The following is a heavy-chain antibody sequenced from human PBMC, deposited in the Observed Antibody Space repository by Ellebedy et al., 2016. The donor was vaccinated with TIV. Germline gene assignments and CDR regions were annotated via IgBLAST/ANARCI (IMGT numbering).Heavy chain of an antibody. CDR1: GFSFSRSA. Sequence: GGSLRLXXAASGFSFSRSAMSRVRQAPGKGLEWVSTLSGSGGNTFYADSVQGRFTISRDKSKKTLYLQMNSLSVEDTALYYCALSSGHDSKDIYYYYMDVWGIGTTVTVSS. CDR2: LSGSGGNT. J-gene: IGHJ6*03. D-gene: IGHD5-12*01. V-gene: IGHV3-23*01. CDR3: ALSSGHDSKDIYYYYMDV.